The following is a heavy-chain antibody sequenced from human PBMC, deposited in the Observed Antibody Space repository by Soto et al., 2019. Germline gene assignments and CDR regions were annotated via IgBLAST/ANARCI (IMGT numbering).Heavy chain of an antibody. Sequence: PGGSLRLSCAASGFTFSSYAMSWVRQAPGKGLEWVSAISGSGGSTYYADSVKGRLTISRDNSKNTLYLQMNSLRAEDTAVYYCGKDPSRYDRSGPHYWGQGTLVTVSS. D-gene: IGHD3-22*01. CDR1: GFTFSSYA. CDR2: ISGSGGST. V-gene: IGHV3-23*01. J-gene: IGHJ4*02. CDR3: GKDPSRYDRSGPHY.